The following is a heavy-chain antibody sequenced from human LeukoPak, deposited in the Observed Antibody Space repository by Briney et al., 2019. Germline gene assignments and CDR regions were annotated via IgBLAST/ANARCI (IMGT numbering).Heavy chain of an antibody. D-gene: IGHD6-19*01. CDR1: GFTFNNYG. J-gene: IGHJ6*02. CDR3: AKTSVGYSSGWYRPAGMDV. Sequence: GGSLRLSCAASGFTFNNYGMHWVRQAPGKGLEWVAIIWHDGSIEYFEDSIKGRFTISRDNSKNTLYLQMNSLRAEDTAVYYCAKTSVGYSSGWYRPAGMDVWGQGTTVTVSS. CDR2: IWHDGSIE. V-gene: IGHV3-33*06.